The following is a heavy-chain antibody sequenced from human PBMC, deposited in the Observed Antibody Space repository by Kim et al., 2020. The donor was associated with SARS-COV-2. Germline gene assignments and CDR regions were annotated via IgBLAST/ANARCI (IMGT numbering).Heavy chain of an antibody. D-gene: IGHD3-3*01. J-gene: IGHJ6*02. CDR2: IYPGDSDT. CDR1: GYSFTSYW. CDR3: ARFTAGFGVVTWGYYYAMDV. V-gene: IGHV5-51*01. Sequence: GESLKISCKGSGYSFTSYWIGWVRQMPGKGLEWMGIIYPGDSDTRYSPSFQGQVTISADKSISTAYLQWSSLKASDTAMYYCARFTAGFGVVTWGYYYAMDVWGQGTTVTVSS.